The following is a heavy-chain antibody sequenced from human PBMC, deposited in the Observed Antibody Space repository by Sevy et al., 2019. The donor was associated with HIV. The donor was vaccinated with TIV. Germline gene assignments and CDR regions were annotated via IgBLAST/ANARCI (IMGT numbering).Heavy chain of an antibody. CDR2: INQDGSQK. Sequence: GGSLRLSCAASEFTFSDYFMGWVRQAPGRGLEWVANINQDGSQKNYVDSVKGRFTISRDNAKNSLYLQMNRLRVDDTAVYYCARELWPGDYWGQGTLVTVSS. CDR3: ARELWPGDY. J-gene: IGHJ4*02. D-gene: IGHD2-21*01. V-gene: IGHV3-7*01. CDR1: EFTFSDYF.